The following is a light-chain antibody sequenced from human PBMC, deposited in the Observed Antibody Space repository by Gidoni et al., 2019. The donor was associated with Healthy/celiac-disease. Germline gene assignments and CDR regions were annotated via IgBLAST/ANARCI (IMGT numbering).Light chain of an antibody. CDR1: QDISNS. V-gene: IGKV1-33*01. CDR2: DAS. J-gene: IGKJ1*01. CDR3: QQHDNLPRT. Sequence: DIPMTQSPSPLSASVGDRVTITCQGSQDISNSLNWYQQKPGKAHKLLIYDASNLETVVPSRFSGSGSGKDFTSTISSLQHEDIAKYYCQQHDNLPRTFGQGTKVEIK.